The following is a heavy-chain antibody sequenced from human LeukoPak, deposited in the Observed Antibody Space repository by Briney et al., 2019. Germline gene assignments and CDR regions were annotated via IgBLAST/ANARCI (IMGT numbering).Heavy chain of an antibody. Sequence: GASVKVSCKASGYTFTGYYMDWVRQAPGQGLEWMGWINPNSGGTNYAQKFQGRVTMTRDTSISTAYMELSRLRSDDTAVYYCARAGGYSGYEPDYWGQGTLVTVSS. CDR2: INPNSGGT. V-gene: IGHV1-2*02. CDR1: GYTFTGYY. D-gene: IGHD5-12*01. CDR3: ARAGGYSGYEPDY. J-gene: IGHJ4*02.